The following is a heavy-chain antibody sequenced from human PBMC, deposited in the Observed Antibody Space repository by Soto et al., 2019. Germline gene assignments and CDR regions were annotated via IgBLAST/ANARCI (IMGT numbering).Heavy chain of an antibody. Sequence: QAQLVESGGGVVQPGRSLRLSCAASGFACSSYGMHWVRQAAGTGLEWVAVISYDGSLQHYADSVKGRFTISRDNSKNMVLLQISSLRAEDTAVYYCVSDRGYGHASVPYAWGQGTLVSVSS. V-gene: IGHV3-30*03. CDR2: ISYDGSLQ. CDR3: VSDRGYGHASVPYA. D-gene: IGHD5-18*01. CDR1: GFACSSYG. J-gene: IGHJ5*02.